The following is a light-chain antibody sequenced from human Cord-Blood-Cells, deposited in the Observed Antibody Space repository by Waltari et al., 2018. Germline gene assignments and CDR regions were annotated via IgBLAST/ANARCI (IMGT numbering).Light chain of an antibody. CDR1: QSVSSSY. CDR3: QQYGSSPLT. CDR2: GAS. J-gene: IGKJ4*01. Sequence: EIVLTQSPGTLSLSPGERATLSCRARQSVSSSYLAWYQQKPGQAPRLLIDGASSRATGIPDRFSGSGSGTDFTLTISRLEPEDFAVYYCQQYGSSPLTFGGGPRWRSN. V-gene: IGKV3-20*01.